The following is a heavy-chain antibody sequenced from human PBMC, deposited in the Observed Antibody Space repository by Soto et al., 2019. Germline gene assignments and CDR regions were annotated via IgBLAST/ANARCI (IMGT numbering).Heavy chain of an antibody. CDR3: ARAGYSSPSPLDY. D-gene: IGHD6-19*01. V-gene: IGHV1-69*13. CDR1: GGTFSSYA. J-gene: IGHJ4*02. Sequence: SVKVSCKASGGTFSSYAISWVRQAPGQGLEWMGGIVPIFGTANYVQKFQGRVTITADESTSTAYMELSSLRSEDTAVYYCARAGYSSPSPLDYWGKGTLVTVPS. CDR2: IVPIFGTA.